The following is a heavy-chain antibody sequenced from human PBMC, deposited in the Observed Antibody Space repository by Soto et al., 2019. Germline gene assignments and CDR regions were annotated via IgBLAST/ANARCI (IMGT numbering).Heavy chain of an antibody. Sequence: ASVKVSCKASCYTFTSYGISWVRQAPGQGLEWMGWISPYSGNTNYAQNLQGRVTMTRDDSTSTVYMEVKSLRSDDTAVYYCARESHCGSNSCYFDHWGQGTPVTVSS. J-gene: IGHJ4*02. D-gene: IGHD2-2*01. CDR3: ARESHCGSNSCYFDH. V-gene: IGHV1-18*01. CDR1: CYTFTSYG. CDR2: ISPYSGNT.